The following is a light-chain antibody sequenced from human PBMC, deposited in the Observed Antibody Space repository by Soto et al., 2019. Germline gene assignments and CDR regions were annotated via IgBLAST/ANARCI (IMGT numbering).Light chain of an antibody. Sequence: QSALTQPASVSGSPGQSITISCTGTSGDVGGYNYVSWYQRHPGKAPKLIIYDVTNRPSGVSDRFSGFKSGNTASLTISGLRAEGEGDYYCSSYISRTFVVFGGGTKLTVL. CDR2: DVT. V-gene: IGLV2-14*01. J-gene: IGLJ2*01. CDR1: SGDVGGYNY. CDR3: SSYISRTFVV.